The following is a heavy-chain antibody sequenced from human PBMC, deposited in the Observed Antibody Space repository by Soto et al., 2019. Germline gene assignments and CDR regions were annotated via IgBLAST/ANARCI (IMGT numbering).Heavy chain of an antibody. CDR1: GYTFTSYG. Sequence: ASVKVSCKASGYTFTSYGISWVRQAPGQGLEWMGWISAYNGNTNYAQKLQGRVTMTTDTSTSTAYMELRSLRSDDTAVYYCARDSALHYDILTGYYSGGDYWGQGTLVTVSS. CDR2: ISAYNGNT. CDR3: ARDSALHYDILTGYYSGGDY. D-gene: IGHD3-9*01. V-gene: IGHV1-18*01. J-gene: IGHJ4*02.